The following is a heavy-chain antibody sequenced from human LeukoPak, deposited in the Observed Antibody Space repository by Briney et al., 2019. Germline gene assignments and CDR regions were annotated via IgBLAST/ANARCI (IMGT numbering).Heavy chain of an antibody. CDR2: IYTSGST. D-gene: IGHD6-13*01. CDR3: ARVGSSSWYSYYYYYMDV. J-gene: IGHJ6*03. Sequence: PSETLSLTCTVSGGSISSGSYCWSWIRQPAGKGLEWIGRIYTSGSTNYNPSLKSRVTISVDTSKNQFSLKLSSVTAADTAVYYCARVGSSSWYSYYYYYMDVWGKGTTVTVSS. CDR1: GGSISSGSYC. V-gene: IGHV4-61*02.